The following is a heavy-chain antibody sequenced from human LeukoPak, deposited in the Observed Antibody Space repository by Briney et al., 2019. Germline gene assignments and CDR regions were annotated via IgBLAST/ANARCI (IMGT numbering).Heavy chain of an antibody. CDR2: ISHDGRTK. Sequence: GGSLRLSCVVSGFNFDNFAMHWVRQPLGKGLEWVAVISHDGRTKYYADSVKGRFTISRDNSKNTLYLQMNSLRAEDTAVYYCAKGPADYWGQGTLVTVSS. J-gene: IGHJ4*02. CDR3: AKGPADY. V-gene: IGHV3-30*04. CDR1: GFNFDNFA.